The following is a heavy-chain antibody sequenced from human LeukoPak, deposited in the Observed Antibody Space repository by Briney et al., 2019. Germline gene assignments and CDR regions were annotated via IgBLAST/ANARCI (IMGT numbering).Heavy chain of an antibody. J-gene: IGHJ4*02. CDR3: AKDDAWLRFGE. V-gene: IGHV3-53*01. CDR1: GFTVSRNY. Sequence: GGSLRLSCAASGFTVSRNYMSWVRQAPGKGLEWVSVIYSGGRTYYADSVKGRFTISRDNSKNTLYLEVISLTAEDTAVYYCAKDDAWLRFGEWSQGTLVTVSS. D-gene: IGHD3-10*01. CDR2: IYSGGRT.